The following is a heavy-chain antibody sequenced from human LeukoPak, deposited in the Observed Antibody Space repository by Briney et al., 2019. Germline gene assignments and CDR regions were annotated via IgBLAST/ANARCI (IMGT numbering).Heavy chain of an antibody. CDR2: ITASSTAI. D-gene: IGHD3-3*01. Sequence: PGGSLRLSCAASGFTFNTYTMNWVRQAPGKGLEWVSSITASSTAIYSADSVKGRFTISRDNAKNSLYLQMNSLRAEDTALYYCARDFDDQLSPLGLDFWSGYRHDAFDIWGQGTMVTVSS. J-gene: IGHJ3*02. CDR1: GFTFNTYT. CDR3: ARDFDDQLSPLGLDFWSGYRHDAFDI. V-gene: IGHV3-21*04.